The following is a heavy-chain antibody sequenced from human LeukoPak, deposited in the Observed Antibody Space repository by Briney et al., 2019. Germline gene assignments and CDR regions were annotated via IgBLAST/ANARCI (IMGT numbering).Heavy chain of an antibody. CDR1: GGSISSYY. CDR2: IYYSGST. V-gene: IGHV4-59*08. Sequence: PSETLSLTCTVSGGSISSYYWSWIRQPPGKGLEWIGYIYYSGSTNYNPSLRSRVTISVDTSKNQFSLKLSSVTAADTAVYYCARHGYSSSWSYVDYWGQGTLVTVSS. CDR3: ARHGYSSSWSYVDY. D-gene: IGHD6-13*01. J-gene: IGHJ4*02.